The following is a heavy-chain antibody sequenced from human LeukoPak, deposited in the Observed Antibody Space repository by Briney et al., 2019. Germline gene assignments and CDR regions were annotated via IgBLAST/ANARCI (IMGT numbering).Heavy chain of an antibody. CDR1: GXXXXXXX. CDR2: INPSGGST. D-gene: IGHD4-17*01. V-gene: IGHV1-46*01. CDR3: ARGTTVSACDY. J-gene: IGHJ4*02. Sequence: KXXCKASGXXXXXXXXXWVXQXPGQXXEWMGIINPSGGSTTYPQKFQGRVTMTRDTSTSTVYMDLSSLRSEDTAMYYCARGTTVSACDYWGQGTLVTVSS.